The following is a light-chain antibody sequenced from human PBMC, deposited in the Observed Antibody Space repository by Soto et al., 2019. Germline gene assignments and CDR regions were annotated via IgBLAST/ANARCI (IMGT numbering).Light chain of an antibody. CDR1: QSVSSN. CDR2: GAS. Sequence: EIVMTQSPATLSVSPGERATLSCRASQSVSSNLAWYQQKPGQAPRLLIYGASTRATGIPARFSGSRSGTEFTLTISSLQYEDFAVYYCQQYNNWPPRTFGQGTKVEIK. J-gene: IGKJ1*01. CDR3: QQYNNWPPRT. V-gene: IGKV3-15*01.